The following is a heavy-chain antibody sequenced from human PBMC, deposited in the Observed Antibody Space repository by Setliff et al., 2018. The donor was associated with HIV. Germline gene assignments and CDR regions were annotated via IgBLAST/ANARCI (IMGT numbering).Heavy chain of an antibody. CDR3: ASGRGIYGSGALEAYDI. Sequence: ASVKVSCKASGYTFNNYGVMWVRQAPGQGLEWMGWISGYGNRKYAQKFEGRLTVTTDTSTSTAYVELRTLRSDDTAVYFCASGRGIYGSGALEAYDIWGQGTMVTV. CDR2: ISGYGNR. J-gene: IGHJ3*02. CDR1: GYTFNNYG. V-gene: IGHV1-18*01. D-gene: IGHD3-10*01.